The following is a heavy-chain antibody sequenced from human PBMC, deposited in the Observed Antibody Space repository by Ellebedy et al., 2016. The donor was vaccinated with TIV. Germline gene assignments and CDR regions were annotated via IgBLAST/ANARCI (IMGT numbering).Heavy chain of an antibody. V-gene: IGHV3-11*04. J-gene: IGHJ3*02. CDR3: ATCGGDCYSDAFDI. CDR2: ISSSGSTI. CDR1: GFTFSDYY. D-gene: IGHD2-21*02. Sequence: GESLKISCAASGFTFSDYYMSWIRQAPGKGLEWVSYISSSGSTIYYADSVKGRFTISRDNAKNSLYLQMNSLRAEDTAVYYCATCGGDCYSDAFDIWGQGTMVTVSS.